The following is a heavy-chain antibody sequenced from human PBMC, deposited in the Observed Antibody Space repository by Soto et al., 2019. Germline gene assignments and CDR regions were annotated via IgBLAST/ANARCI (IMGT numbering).Heavy chain of an antibody. Sequence: SETLSLTCAGYGGSFSGYYWSWIRQPPGKGLEWIGEINHSGSTNYNPSLKSRVTISVDTSKNQFSLKLSSVTAADTAVYYCAIFKILWSGRYTDVRGKGTMGTRSS. CDR1: GGSFSGYY. CDR3: AIFKILWSGRYTDV. J-gene: IGHJ6*04. D-gene: IGHD3-3*01. CDR2: INHSGST. V-gene: IGHV4-34*01.